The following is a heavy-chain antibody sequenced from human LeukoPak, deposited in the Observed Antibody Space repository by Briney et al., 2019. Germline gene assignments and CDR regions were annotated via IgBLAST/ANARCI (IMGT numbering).Heavy chain of an antibody. Sequence: PSETLSLTCAVSGGSISSGGYSWSWIRQRPGEGLEWIGYIYHSGSTYYNPSLKSRVTMSVDTSKNQFSLKLSSVTAADTAVYYCARDHGLSVTAMHYFDYWGQGTLVTVSS. CDR1: GGSISSGGYS. V-gene: IGHV4-30-2*01. CDR3: ARDHGLSVTAMHYFDY. J-gene: IGHJ4*02. CDR2: IYHSGST. D-gene: IGHD2-21*02.